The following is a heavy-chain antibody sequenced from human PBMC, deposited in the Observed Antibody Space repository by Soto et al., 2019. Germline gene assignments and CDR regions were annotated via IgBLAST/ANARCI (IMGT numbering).Heavy chain of an antibody. CDR1: GFPLSIYG. Sequence: LSCAASGFPLSIYGMTWVRQAPGKGLEWVSAITGTGGNTYYVDSVKGRFTSSRDNSKNMLYLQVNSLRVEDTAVYYCARIRGYWYGLDVWGQGTTVTVSS. CDR2: ITGTGGNT. J-gene: IGHJ6*02. CDR3: ARIRGYWYGLDV. V-gene: IGHV3-23*01.